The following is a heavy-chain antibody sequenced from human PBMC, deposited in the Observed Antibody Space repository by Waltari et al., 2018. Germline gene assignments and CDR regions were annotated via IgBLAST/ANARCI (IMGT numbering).Heavy chain of an antibody. Sequence: EVQLLESGGGLVQPGGSLRLSCAASGIIFTNFAINWVRLSPGTGLQWVSAISVSDGTYYADSVKGRFTVSRDTSKNTVYLQMSDLRGEDTAIYYCATPFYNWYDPLHSWGQGTLVAVSS. CDR2: ISVSDGT. J-gene: IGHJ4*02. CDR1: GIIFTNFA. D-gene: IGHD1-20*01. V-gene: IGHV3-23*01. CDR3: ATPFYNWYDPLHS.